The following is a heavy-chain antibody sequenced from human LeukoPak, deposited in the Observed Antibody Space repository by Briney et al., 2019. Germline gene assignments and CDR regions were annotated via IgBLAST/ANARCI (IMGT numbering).Heavy chain of an antibody. V-gene: IGHV1-2*02. J-gene: IGHJ5*02. D-gene: IGHD4-17*01. Sequence: GASVKVSCKASGYTFTGYYMHWVRQAPGQGLEWMGWINPNSGGTNYAQKFQGRVTMTRDTSISTAYMELSRLRSDDTAVYYCARDPEVMDYGDYFRVAVVTGWFDPWGQGTLVTVSS. CDR2: INPNSGGT. CDR3: ARDPEVMDYGDYFRVAVVTGWFDP. CDR1: GYTFTGYY.